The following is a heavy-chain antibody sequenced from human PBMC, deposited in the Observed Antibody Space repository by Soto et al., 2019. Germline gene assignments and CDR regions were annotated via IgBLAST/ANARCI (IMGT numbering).Heavy chain of an antibody. V-gene: IGHV3-21*01. Sequence: PGGSLRLSCAASGFTFSGYSMIWVRQAPGKGLEWVSAIDSSSKYIYIADSVKGRFTVSRDNAKNSLYLQMNSLRAEDTAVYYCAREPPVGRPNFFDDWGQGTLVTVSS. CDR3: AREPPVGRPNFFDD. D-gene: IGHD1-1*01. CDR2: IDSSSKYI. J-gene: IGHJ4*02. CDR1: GFTFSGYS.